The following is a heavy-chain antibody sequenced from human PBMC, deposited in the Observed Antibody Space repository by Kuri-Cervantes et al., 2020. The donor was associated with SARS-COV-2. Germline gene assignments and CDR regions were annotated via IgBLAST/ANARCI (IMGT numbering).Heavy chain of an antibody. CDR3: ARGIWLSGYFDY. D-gene: IGHD5-18*01. Sequence: SQTLSLTCAVSGYSIRSGYYWGWIRPPPGKGLEWIGSIYHSGSTYYNPSLKSRVTISVDRSKNQFSLKLSTVTAADTAVYYCARGIWLSGYFDYWGQGTLVTVSS. CDR1: GYSIRSGYY. J-gene: IGHJ4*02. CDR2: IYHSGST. V-gene: IGHV4-38-2*01.